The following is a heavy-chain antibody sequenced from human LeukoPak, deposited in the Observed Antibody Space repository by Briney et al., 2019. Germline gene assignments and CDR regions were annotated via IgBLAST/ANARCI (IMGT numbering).Heavy chain of an antibody. Sequence: ASLNLSCTASGYTFTTYSIHCGRQAPGQGLEWVAIMHPSGASTTYAQKLQGRVTMTSDTSTSTVYMELSSLICEGTAVYYCARNSGTWTFDIWGQGTMVIVSS. CDR3: ARNSGTWTFDI. J-gene: IGHJ3*02. V-gene: IGHV1-46*04. CDR2: MHPSGAST. D-gene: IGHD3/OR15-3a*01. CDR1: GYTFTTYS.